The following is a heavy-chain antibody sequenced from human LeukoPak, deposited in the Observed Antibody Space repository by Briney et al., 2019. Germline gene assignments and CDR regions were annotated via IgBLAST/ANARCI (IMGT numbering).Heavy chain of an antibody. Sequence: GGSLRLSCAASGFTFSSYEMNWVRQAPGKGLEWVSYISSSGRSIYYADSVKGRFTISRDNAKNSLYLQMSSLRVEDTAVYYCARGPAGDPFDHWGQGTLVTVSS. CDR1: GFTFSSYE. J-gene: IGHJ4*02. V-gene: IGHV3-48*03. D-gene: IGHD3-16*01. CDR2: ISSSGRSI. CDR3: ARGPAGDPFDH.